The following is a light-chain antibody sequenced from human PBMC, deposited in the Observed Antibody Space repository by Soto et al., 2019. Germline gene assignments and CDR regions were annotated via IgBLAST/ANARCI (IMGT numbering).Light chain of an antibody. CDR3: QHFGNSLWT. V-gene: IGKV3-20*01. CDR2: GAS. J-gene: IGKJ1*01. CDR1: QSVSSH. Sequence: IVLTQSPDTLSLSPGDRATLSCRASQSVSSHLAWYQQKPGQSPRLLIYGASSRATGIPDRFSGSGSGTDFTLTISDLEPEDFAVYFCQHFGNSLWTFGQGTKVDIK.